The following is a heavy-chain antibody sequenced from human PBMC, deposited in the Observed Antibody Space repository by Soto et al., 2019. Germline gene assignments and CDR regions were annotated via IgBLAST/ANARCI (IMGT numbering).Heavy chain of an antibody. CDR3: ARGLPYSGYDWFDY. CDR1: GYTFASYD. CDR2: MNPNSGNT. J-gene: IGHJ4*02. V-gene: IGHV1-8*01. Sequence: QVQLVQSGAEVKKPGASVKVSCKASGYTFASYDINWVRQATGQGLEWMGWMNPNSGNTGYAQKFQGRVTLTRNTSISTAYMELSSLRSEDTAVYHCARGLPYSGYDWFDYWGQGTLVTVSS. D-gene: IGHD5-12*01.